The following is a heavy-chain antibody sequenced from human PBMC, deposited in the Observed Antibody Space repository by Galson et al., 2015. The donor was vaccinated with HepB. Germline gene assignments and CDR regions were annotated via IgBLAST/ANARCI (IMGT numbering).Heavy chain of an antibody. J-gene: IGHJ3*02. Sequence: SVKVSCKASGGTFSSYAISWVRQAPGQGLEWMGRIIPILGIANYAQKFQGRVTITADKSTSTAYMELSSLRSEDTAVYYCARDRLSYTRYDILTGYEGGDAFDIWGQGTMVTVSS. CDR3: ARDRLSYTRYDILTGYEGGDAFDI. CDR1: GGTFSSYA. V-gene: IGHV1-69*04. CDR2: IIPILGIA. D-gene: IGHD3-9*01.